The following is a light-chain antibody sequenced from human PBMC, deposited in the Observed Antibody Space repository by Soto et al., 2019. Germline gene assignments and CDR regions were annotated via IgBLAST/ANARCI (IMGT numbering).Light chain of an antibody. CDR2: STN. CDR3: VPYMGSGSVV. CDR1: SGSVSTSYY. J-gene: IGLJ2*01. Sequence: QNVVTQEPSFSVSPGGTVPLTCGLSSGSVSTSYYPSWYQQTPGQAPRTLIYSTNTRSSGVPDRFSGSILGNKAALTITGAQADDESDYYCVPYMGSGSVVFGGGTKVTVL. V-gene: IGLV8-61*01.